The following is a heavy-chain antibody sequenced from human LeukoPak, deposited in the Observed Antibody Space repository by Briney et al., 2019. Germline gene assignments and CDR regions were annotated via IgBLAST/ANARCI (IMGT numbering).Heavy chain of an antibody. D-gene: IGHD1-26*01. Sequence: GGSLRLSCAASGFTFSSYEMNWVRQAPGKGLEWVSYISSSGSTIYYADSVKGRFTISRDNAKNSLYLQMNSLRDDDMALYYCARGNSGSYSQDWFDPWGQGTLVTVSS. V-gene: IGHV3-48*03. CDR3: ARGNSGSYSQDWFDP. J-gene: IGHJ5*02. CDR2: ISSSGSTI. CDR1: GFTFSSYE.